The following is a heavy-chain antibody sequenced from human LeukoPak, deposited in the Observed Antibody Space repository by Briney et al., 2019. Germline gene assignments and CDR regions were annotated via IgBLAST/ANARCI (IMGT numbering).Heavy chain of an antibody. V-gene: IGHV3-7*01. CDR3: ARVDSSGYFDAFDI. D-gene: IGHD3-22*01. J-gene: IGHJ3*02. CDR2: IKQDGSEK. Sequence: GGSLRLSCAASGFTFSSYWMSWVRQAPGKGLEWVANIKQDGSEKYYVDSVKGRFTISRDNAKNSLYLQMNSLRAEDTAVYYCARVDSSGYFDAFDIWGQGTMVTVSS. CDR1: GFTFSSYW.